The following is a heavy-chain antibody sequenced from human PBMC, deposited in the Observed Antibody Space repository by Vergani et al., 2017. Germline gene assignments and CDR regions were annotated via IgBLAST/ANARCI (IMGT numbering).Heavy chain of an antibody. Sequence: QVQLVQSGAEVKKPGASVKVSCKASGYTFTGYYMHWVRQAPGQGLEWMGWINPNSGGTNYAQKFQGWVTMTRDTSISTAYMELSRLRSDDTAVYYCARARPYGSGSYYNYYYYDGMDVWGQGTTVTVSS. CDR2: INPNSGGT. CDR3: ARARPYGSGSYYNYYYYDGMDV. D-gene: IGHD3-10*01. V-gene: IGHV1-2*04. J-gene: IGHJ6*02. CDR1: GYTFTGYY.